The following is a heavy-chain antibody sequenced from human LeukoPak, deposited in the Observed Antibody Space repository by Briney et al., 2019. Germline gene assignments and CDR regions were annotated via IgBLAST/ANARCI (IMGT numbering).Heavy chain of an antibody. Sequence: GGSLRLSCAASGFTFSSYSMNWVRQAPGKGLEWVSYISSSSSTIYYADSVKGRFTISRDNAKNSLYLQMNSLRAEDTAVYYCARDPTFRDGYNPTPLDYWGQGTLVTVSS. CDR1: GFTFSSYS. CDR3: ARDPTFRDGYNPTPLDY. V-gene: IGHV3-48*04. J-gene: IGHJ4*02. CDR2: ISSSSSTI. D-gene: IGHD5-24*01.